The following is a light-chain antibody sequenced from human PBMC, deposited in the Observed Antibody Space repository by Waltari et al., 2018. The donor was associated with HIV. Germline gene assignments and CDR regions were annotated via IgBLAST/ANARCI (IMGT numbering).Light chain of an antibody. V-gene: IGLV2-14*01. CDR2: EVS. CDR1: SSDVGTYNS. Sequence: QSALTQPASVSGSPGQSITISCTGSSSDVGTYNSVSWYQQHPVKAPKLIIYEVSNRPSGVSNRFSGSKSGSTASLTISGLQAEDEADYYCSSYAGSNTVVFGGGTKLTVL. CDR3: SSYAGSNTVV. J-gene: IGLJ2*01.